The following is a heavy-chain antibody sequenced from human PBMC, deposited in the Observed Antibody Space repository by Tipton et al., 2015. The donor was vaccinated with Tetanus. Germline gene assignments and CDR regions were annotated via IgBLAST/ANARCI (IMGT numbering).Heavy chain of an antibody. V-gene: IGHV4-61*01. CDR2: IDYNGST. J-gene: IGHJ3*02. CDR3: AREDYFDISAFDI. CDR1: GGSISSTSYY. D-gene: IGHD2/OR15-2a*01. Sequence: TLSLTCTVSGGSISSTSYYWAWIRQTPGKGLEWIGYIDYNGSTKYNPSLRSRVTLSLDTSKNQISMRLTSVTAADTAVYYCAREDYFDISAFDIWGQGTMVTVSS.